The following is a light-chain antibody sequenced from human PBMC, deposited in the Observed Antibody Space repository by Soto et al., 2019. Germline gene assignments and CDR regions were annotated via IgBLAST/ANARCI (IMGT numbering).Light chain of an antibody. Sequence: EIVMTQSPATLSVSPGERATLSCRASQSVSSNLAWYQQKPGQAPRPLIYGASTRATGIPARFSGSGSGTEFTLTISSLQSEDFAVYYFKQYNNWPLRTFGQGTKVEIK. CDR1: QSVSSN. J-gene: IGKJ1*01. CDR3: KQYNNWPLRT. V-gene: IGKV3-15*01. CDR2: GAS.